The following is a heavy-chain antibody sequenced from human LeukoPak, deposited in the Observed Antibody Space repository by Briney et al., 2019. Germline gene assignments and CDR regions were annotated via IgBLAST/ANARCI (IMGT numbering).Heavy chain of an antibody. CDR2: ISGSGGST. J-gene: IGHJ4*02. CDR3: AKDGDVDTATNFDY. V-gene: IGHV3-23*01. Sequence: GGSLRLSCAASGFTFSSYAMSWVCQAPGKGLEWVSAISGSGGSTYYADSVKGRFTISRDNSKNTLYLQMNSLRAEDTAVYYCAKDGDVDTATNFDYWGQGTLVTVSS. CDR1: GFTFSSYA. D-gene: IGHD5-18*01.